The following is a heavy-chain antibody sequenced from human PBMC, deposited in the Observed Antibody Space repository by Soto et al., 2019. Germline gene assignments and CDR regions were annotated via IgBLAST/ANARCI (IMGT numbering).Heavy chain of an antibody. CDR3: ARRGCSSTSCYFDY. J-gene: IGHJ4*02. CDR2: IYHSGST. V-gene: IGHV4-4*02. CDR1: GGSISSSNW. D-gene: IGHD2-2*01. Sequence: ASETLSLTCAVSGGSISSSNWWSWVRQPPGKGLEWIGEIYHSGSTNYNPSLKSRVTISVDKSKNQFSLKLSSVTAADTAVYYCARRGCSSTSCYFDYWGQGTLVTVSS.